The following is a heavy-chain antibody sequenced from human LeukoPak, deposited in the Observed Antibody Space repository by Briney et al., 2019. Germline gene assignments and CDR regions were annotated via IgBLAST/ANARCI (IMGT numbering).Heavy chain of an antibody. J-gene: IGHJ1*01. Sequence: AXXXXXQXXGQGXXWXGRIIPILGIANYALKFQGRVTTTADKSTSTAYMELSSLRSEETAVYYCARSSGWPTRREYFQHWGQGTLVTVSS. D-gene: IGHD6-19*01. CDR2: IIPILGIA. V-gene: IGHV1-69*04. CDR1: A. CDR3: ARSSGWPTRREYFQH.